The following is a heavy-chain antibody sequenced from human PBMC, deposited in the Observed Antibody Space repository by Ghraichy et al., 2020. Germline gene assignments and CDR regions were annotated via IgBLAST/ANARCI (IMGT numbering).Heavy chain of an antibody. CDR2: INHSGST. D-gene: IGHD2-15*01. V-gene: IGHV4-34*01. CDR3: ARHYATYCSGGSCYAWNY. J-gene: IGHJ4*02. Sequence: SETLSLTCAVYGGSFSGYYWSWIRQPPGKGLEWIGEINHSGSTNYNPSLKSRVTISVDTSKNQFSLKLSSVTAADTAVYYCARHYATYCSGGSCYAWNYWGQGTLVTVSS. CDR1: GGSFSGYY.